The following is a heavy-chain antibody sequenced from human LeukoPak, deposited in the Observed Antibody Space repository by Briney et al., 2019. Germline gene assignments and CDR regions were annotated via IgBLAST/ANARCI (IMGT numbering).Heavy chain of an antibody. CDR2: INPNSGGT. Sequence: ASVKVSCKASGYTFTGYYMHWVRQAPGQGLEWMGWINPNSGGTNYAQKFQGRVTMTRDTSISTAYMELSRLRSDDTAVYYCARGNGYCYGSGSYYNSYQYNWFDPWGQGTLVTVSS. D-gene: IGHD3-10*01. J-gene: IGHJ5*02. CDR3: ARGNGYCYGSGSYYNSYQYNWFDP. V-gene: IGHV1-2*02. CDR1: GYTFTGYY.